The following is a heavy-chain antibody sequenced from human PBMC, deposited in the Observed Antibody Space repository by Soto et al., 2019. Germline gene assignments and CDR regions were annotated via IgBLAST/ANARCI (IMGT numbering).Heavy chain of an antibody. D-gene: IGHD6-13*01. V-gene: IGHV3-30-3*01. J-gene: IGHJ4*02. CDR3: AREGIAESGPNYYDF. Sequence: QVQLVESGGGVVQPGRSLTIFCTASGFTFKHNAMHWIRQAPGKGLEWVADISYDGSTKNYADSVKGRFTISRDNTKYPRSLQMSALKGKDTASYYCAREGIAESGPNYYDFWGQGTLVAVSS. CDR2: ISYDGSTK. CDR1: GFTFKHNA.